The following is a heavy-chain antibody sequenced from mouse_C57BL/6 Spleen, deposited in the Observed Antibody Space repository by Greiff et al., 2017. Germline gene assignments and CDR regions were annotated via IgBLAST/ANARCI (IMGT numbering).Heavy chain of an antibody. CDR2: YPGSGNTY. V-gene: IGHV1-83*01. CDR1: YTFTDYYM. J-gene: IGHJ4*01. D-gene: IGHD2-4*01. CDR3: IPYDYDLYYYAMDY. Sequence: VHLVESGPELVKPGASVKMSCKASGYTFTDYYMHWVKQKPGKGLEWIGEIYPGSGNTYYNEKFKGKATLTADTSSSTAYMQLSSLTSEDSAVYFCAIPYDYDLYYYAMDYWGQGTSVTVSS.